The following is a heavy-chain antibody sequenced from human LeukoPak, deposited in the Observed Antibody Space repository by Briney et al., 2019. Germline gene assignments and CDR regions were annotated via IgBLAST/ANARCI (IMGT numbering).Heavy chain of an antibody. D-gene: IGHD4-23*01. CDR3: AREFYGGQPAY. J-gene: IGHJ4*02. CDR2: IYHSGST. CDR1: GGSMSSSTYY. Sequence: SETLSLTCTVSGGSMSSSTYYWGWIRQPPGKGLEWIGSIYHSGSTYYNPSLKSRVTISVDTSKNQFSLKLTSVTAADTAVYYCAREFYGGQPAYWGQGTLVTVSS. V-gene: IGHV4-39*07.